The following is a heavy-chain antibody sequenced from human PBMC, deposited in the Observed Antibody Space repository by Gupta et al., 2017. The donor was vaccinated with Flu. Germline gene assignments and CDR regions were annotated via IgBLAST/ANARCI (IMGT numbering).Heavy chain of an antibody. Sequence: GGSLRISCAASGFTFNRSWMHWVRQAPGKGLVWVSRVNADETTINYADYVKGRFTISRDNARSTLYLQMNNLRDEDTAVYYCATAGNYRFDYWGRGTLVTVAS. V-gene: IGHV3-74*01. J-gene: IGHJ4*02. CDR1: GFTFNRSW. CDR2: VNADETTI. D-gene: IGHD1-1*01. CDR3: ATAGNYRFDY.